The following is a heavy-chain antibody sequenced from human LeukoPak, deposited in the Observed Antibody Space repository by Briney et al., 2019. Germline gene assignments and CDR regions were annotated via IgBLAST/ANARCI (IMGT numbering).Heavy chain of an antibody. CDR2: ISAYNGNT. D-gene: IGHD3-9*01. CDR3: ARDLKAYYDILTGYFRGDYYYGMDV. V-gene: IGHV1-18*01. Sequence: ASVKVSCKASGYTLTSYGISWVRQAPGQGLEWMGWISAYNGNTNYAQKLQGRVTMTTDTSTSTAYMELRSLRSDDTAVYYCARDLKAYYDILTGYFRGDYYYGMDVWGQGTTVTVSS. J-gene: IGHJ6*02. CDR1: GYTLTSYG.